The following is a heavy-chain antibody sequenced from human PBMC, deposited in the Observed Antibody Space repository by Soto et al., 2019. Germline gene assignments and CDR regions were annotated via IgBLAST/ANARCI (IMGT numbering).Heavy chain of an antibody. Sequence: QVQLVESGGGVVQPGRSLRLSCAASGFTFSSYAMHWVRQAPGKGLEWVAVISYDGSNKYYADSVKGRFTISRDNSKNTLYLQMNSLRAEDTAVYYCARVMRGGYTALDYWGQGTLVTVSS. CDR2: ISYDGSNK. D-gene: IGHD3-16*02. J-gene: IGHJ4*02. CDR3: ARVMRGGYTALDY. CDR1: GFTFSSYA. V-gene: IGHV3-30-3*01.